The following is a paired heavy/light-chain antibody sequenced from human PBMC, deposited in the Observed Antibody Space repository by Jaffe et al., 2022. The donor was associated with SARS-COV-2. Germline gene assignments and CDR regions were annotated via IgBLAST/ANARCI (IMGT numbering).Heavy chain of an antibody. CDR3: AKGYGSGPRFDS. Sequence: QVQLVQSGSELKTPGASVKVSCQASGYTFISYPIHWVRQAPGQGLEWMGWISTNTGDPSYAQGFTGRFVFSLDTSVSTAYLQISSLKADDTAVYYCAKGYGSGPRFDSWGQGTLVTVSS. D-gene: IGHD3-10*01. J-gene: IGHJ5*01. V-gene: IGHV7-4-1*02. CDR2: ISTNTGDP. CDR1: GYTFISYP.
Light chain of an antibody. J-gene: IGLJ2*01. CDR2: DVS. V-gene: IGLV2-11*01. CDR1: SSDVGGYTY. CDR3: CSYAGSYTVI. Sequence: QSALTQPRSVSASPGQSVTISCTGTSSDVGGYTYVSWYQQHPGKAPKLMIYDVSKRPSGVPDRFSGSKSGNTASLTISGLQAEDEADYYCCSYAGSYTVIFGGGTKLAVL.